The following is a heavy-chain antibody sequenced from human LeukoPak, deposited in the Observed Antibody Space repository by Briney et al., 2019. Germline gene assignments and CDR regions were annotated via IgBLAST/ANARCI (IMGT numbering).Heavy chain of an antibody. J-gene: IGHJ4*02. CDR2: IFGSGGSP. Sequence: GGSLRLSCETSGFTFGSHAMYWVRQAPGKGLEWVAGIFGSGGSPHYADPVKGRFTISRDNSRNTVYLQINSLRAEDTAVYYCGKTTVGYSSGQKPAWPVDYWGQGTLVTVSS. V-gene: IGHV3-23*01. CDR1: GFTFGSHA. CDR3: GKTTVGYSSGQKPAWPVDY. D-gene: IGHD5-18*01.